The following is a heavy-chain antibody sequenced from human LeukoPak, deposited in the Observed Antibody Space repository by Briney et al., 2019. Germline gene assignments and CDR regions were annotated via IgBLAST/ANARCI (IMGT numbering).Heavy chain of an antibody. CDR2: INAGNGNT. D-gene: IGHD3-3*01. Sequence: ASVKVSCKASGYTFTSYAMHWVRRAPGQRLEWMGWINAGNGNTKYSQKFQGRVTITRDTSASTAYMELSSLRSEDTAVYYCARAPPYDFWSGYGMDVWGQGTTVTVSS. J-gene: IGHJ6*02. V-gene: IGHV1-3*01. CDR3: ARAPPYDFWSGYGMDV. CDR1: GYTFTSYA.